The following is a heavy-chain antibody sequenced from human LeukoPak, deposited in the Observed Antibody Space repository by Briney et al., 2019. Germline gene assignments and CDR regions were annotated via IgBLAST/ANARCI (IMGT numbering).Heavy chain of an antibody. CDR3: VREEYNGNYFYMDV. CDR2: IRTDGISI. Sequence: GGSLTLSCAASGFTFSRYWMHWVRQAPGKGLVWVSRIRTDGISIKYADSVKGRFSMSRDNAKSTVFLEMNSLRVEDTAVYYCVREEYNGNYFYMDVWGKGTTVTVSS. V-gene: IGHV3-74*03. J-gene: IGHJ6*03. D-gene: IGHD1-26*01. CDR1: GFTFSRYW.